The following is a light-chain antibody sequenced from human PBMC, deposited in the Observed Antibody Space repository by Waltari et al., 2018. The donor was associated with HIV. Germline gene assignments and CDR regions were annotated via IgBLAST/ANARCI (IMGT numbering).Light chain of an antibody. CDR2: ASS. V-gene: IGKV3-20*01. CDR3: QVYGGSPRWT. CDR1: QTIYQTS. J-gene: IGKJ1*01. Sequence: VLTQSPATLSVSPGGNATLSCRTSQTIYQTSLTWYHQRPCPAPRLVLFASSTRGTGIPDRVRGSESGTECTLTIRRLEPEDFAIYYGQVYGGSPRWTFGPGTRLELK.